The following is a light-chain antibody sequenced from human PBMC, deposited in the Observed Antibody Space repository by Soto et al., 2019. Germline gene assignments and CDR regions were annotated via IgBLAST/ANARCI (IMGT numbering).Light chain of an antibody. V-gene: IGKV3-20*01. CDR3: QQYGSSPLFT. CDR1: QSVSSSY. Sequence: ESVLTQSPGTLSLSPGERATLSCRASQSVSSSYLAWYQQKPGQAPRLLIYGASSRATGIPDRFSGSGSGTDFTLTISRLETEDFAVYYCQQYGSSPLFTFGPGTKVDIK. CDR2: GAS. J-gene: IGKJ3*01.